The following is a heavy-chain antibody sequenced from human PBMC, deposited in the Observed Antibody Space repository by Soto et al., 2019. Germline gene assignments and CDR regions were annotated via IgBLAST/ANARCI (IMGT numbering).Heavy chain of an antibody. V-gene: IGHV4-59*08. D-gene: IGHD2-2*01. CDR3: ESMPLRQYFDY. Sequence: SETLSLTCTVSGGSISSYYWSWIRQPPGKGLEWIGYIYYSGSTNYNPSLKSRVTISVDTSKNQFSLKLSSATAADTAVYYCESMPLRQYFDYWGQGTLVTVSS. J-gene: IGHJ4*02. CDR2: IYYSGST. CDR1: GGSISSYY.